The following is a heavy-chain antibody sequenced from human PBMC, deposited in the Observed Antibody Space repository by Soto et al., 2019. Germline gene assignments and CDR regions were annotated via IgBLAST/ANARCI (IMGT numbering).Heavy chain of an antibody. CDR1: GFILSGYD. D-gene: IGHD3-22*01. Sequence: GGSVRLSCVASGFILSGYDMHWVRQATGEGLEWVSAIGTAGDPYYSGSVKGRFTISRGNAENSVYLQMNSLRAGDTAVYYCARAGYDSSGYYFYAMDVWGPGTTVTAP. CDR2: IGTAGDP. CDR3: ARAGYDSSGYYFYAMDV. V-gene: IGHV3-13*05. J-gene: IGHJ6*02.